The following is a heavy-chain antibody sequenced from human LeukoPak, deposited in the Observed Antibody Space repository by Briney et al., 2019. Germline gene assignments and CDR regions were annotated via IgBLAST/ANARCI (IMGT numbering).Heavy chain of an antibody. J-gene: IGHJ6*03. Sequence: SETLSLTCAVSGGSISSSNWWTWVRQPPGKGLEWIGEMYHSGRTNYNPSLKSRVTISVDTSKNQFSLKLSSVTAADTAVYYCARSVEGYCSGGSCYSYYYYMDVWGKGTTVTVSS. CDR2: MYHSGRT. V-gene: IGHV4-4*02. D-gene: IGHD2-15*01. CDR1: GGSISSSNW. CDR3: ARSVEGYCSGGSCYSYYYYMDV.